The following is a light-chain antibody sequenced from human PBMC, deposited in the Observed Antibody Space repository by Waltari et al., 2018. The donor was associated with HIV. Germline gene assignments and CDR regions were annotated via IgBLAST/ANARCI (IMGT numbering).Light chain of an antibody. CDR1: SSDVGGYDY. J-gene: IGLJ2*01. CDR3: SSYTSSSALDVV. CDR2: DVS. Sequence: SALTQPASVSGSPGQSITISCTGTSSDVGGYDYVPWYQQHPGKAPKLMIVDVSNRPSGVSNRFSGSKSGNTASLTISGLQAEDEADYYCSSYTSSSALDVVFGGGTKLTVL. V-gene: IGLV2-14*03.